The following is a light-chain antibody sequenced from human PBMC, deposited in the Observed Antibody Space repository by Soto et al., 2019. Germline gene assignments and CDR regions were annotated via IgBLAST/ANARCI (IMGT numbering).Light chain of an antibody. Sequence: EIVLTQSPGTLSLSPGERATISCRASQSVSSTYLAWYQQKPGQAPRLLLDVASSKANGIPDRFSGSGSGTDLTLTISRLEPADLAVNYCHQSGGSPPISFGQWTRRET. CDR1: QSVSSTY. CDR3: HQSGGSPPIS. J-gene: IGKJ5*01. CDR2: VAS. V-gene: IGKV3-20*01.